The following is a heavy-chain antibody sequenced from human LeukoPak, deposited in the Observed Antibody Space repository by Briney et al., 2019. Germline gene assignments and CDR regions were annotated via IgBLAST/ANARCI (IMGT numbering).Heavy chain of an antibody. CDR1: GGSISSGDYF. CDR3: TRAYWIGFHFDS. Sequence: SETLSLTCSVSGGSISSGDYFWTWIRQPPGKGLEYIGYIYYSGTTYYNPSLRSRITMSVDMSANQFSLRLTSVSAADTAVYYCTRAYWIGFHFDSWGQGILVSVSS. CDR2: IYYSGTT. V-gene: IGHV4-30-4*01. J-gene: IGHJ4*02. D-gene: IGHD3-3*01.